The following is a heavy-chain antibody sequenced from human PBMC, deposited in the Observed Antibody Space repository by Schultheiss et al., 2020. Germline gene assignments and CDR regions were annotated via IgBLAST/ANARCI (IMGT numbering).Heavy chain of an antibody. D-gene: IGHD6-19*01. V-gene: IGHV4-61*08. CDR1: GGSISSGGYY. J-gene: IGHJ4*02. CDR3: ARDGIAVAGTPYFDY. CDR2: MYYSGNT. Sequence: SETLSLTCTVSGGSISSGGYYWSWIRQPPGKGLEWIGDMYYSGNTKYNPSLKSRVTISIDTSKNQFSLKLSSVTAADTAVYYCARDGIAVAGTPYFDYWGQGTLVTVSS.